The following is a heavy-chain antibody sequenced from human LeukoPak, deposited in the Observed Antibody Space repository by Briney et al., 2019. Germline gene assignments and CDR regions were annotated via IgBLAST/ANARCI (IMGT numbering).Heavy chain of an antibody. CDR2: INHSGST. CDR3: ARYSGSYYLFDY. V-gene: IGHV4-34*01. D-gene: IGHD1-26*01. CDR1: GGSFSGYY. Sequence: SETLSLTCAVYGGSFSGYYWSWIRQPPGKGLEWIGEINHSGSTNYNPSLKSRVTISVDTSKNQFSLKLSSVTAADTAVYYCARYSGSYYLFDYWGQGPLVTVSS. J-gene: IGHJ4*02.